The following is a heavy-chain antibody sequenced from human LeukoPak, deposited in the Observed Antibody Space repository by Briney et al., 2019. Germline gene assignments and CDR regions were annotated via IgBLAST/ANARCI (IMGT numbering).Heavy chain of an antibody. J-gene: IGHJ5*02. V-gene: IGHV3-23*01. D-gene: IGHD6-6*01. Sequence: GGSLRLSCAASGFTFSSYAMSWDRQAPGKGLEWVSAISGSGGSTYYADSVKGRFTTSRDNSKNTLYLQMNSLRAEDTAVYYCAKALAARNWFDPWGQGTLVTVSS. CDR3: AKALAARNWFDP. CDR2: ISGSGGST. CDR1: GFTFSSYA.